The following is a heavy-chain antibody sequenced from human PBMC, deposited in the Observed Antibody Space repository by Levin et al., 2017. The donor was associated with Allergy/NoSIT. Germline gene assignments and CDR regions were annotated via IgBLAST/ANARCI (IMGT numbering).Heavy chain of an antibody. D-gene: IGHD3-3*01. CDR3: ARGPVVLRFLEWFNYFDY. CDR2: IYSGGST. CDR1: GFTISSNY. J-gene: IGHJ4*02. V-gene: IGHV3-53*01. Sequence: SCAASGFTISSNYMSWVRQAPGKGLEWVSVIYSGGSTYYADSVKGRFTISRDNSKNTLYLQMNSLRAEDTAVYYCARGPVVLRFLEWFNYFDYWGQGTLVTVSS.